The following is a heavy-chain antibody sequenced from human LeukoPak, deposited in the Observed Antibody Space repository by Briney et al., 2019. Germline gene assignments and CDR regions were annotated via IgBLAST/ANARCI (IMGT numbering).Heavy chain of an antibody. D-gene: IGHD4-17*01. CDR3: ARDFYGDYACDY. CDR1: GFTFSSYS. J-gene: IGHJ4*02. CDR2: ISSSSSYI. Sequence: PGGSLRLSXAASGFTFSSYSMNWVRQAPGKGLEWVSSISSSSSYIYYADSVKGRFTISRDNAKNSLYLQMNSLRAEDTAVYYCARDFYGDYACDYWGQGTLVTVSS. V-gene: IGHV3-21*01.